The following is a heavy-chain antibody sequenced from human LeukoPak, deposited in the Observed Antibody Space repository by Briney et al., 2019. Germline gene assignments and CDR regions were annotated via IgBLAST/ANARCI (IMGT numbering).Heavy chain of an antibody. Sequence: ASVKVSCKASGYTFTSYGISWVRQAPGRGLEWMGWISAYNGNTNYAQKLQGRVTMTTDTSTSTAYMELRSLRSDDTAVYYCARDKGTAMEPYCFDYWGQGTLVTVSS. V-gene: IGHV1-18*01. D-gene: IGHD5-18*01. J-gene: IGHJ4*02. CDR1: GYTFTSYG. CDR3: ARDKGTAMEPYCFDY. CDR2: ISAYNGNT.